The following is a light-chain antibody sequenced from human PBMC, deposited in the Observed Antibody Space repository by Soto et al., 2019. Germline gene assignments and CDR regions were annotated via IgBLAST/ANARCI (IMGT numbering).Light chain of an antibody. CDR1: QAIRND. CDR2: AAS. Sequence: DIQMTQSPSSLSASVGDRVTITCRASQAIRNDLGWYRQTRAKAPKGXIYAASSLESGVLSRFSGSGAGTEFTLTISSLQPEDSATYYCLQHKTYTRTFGQGTKVDIK. J-gene: IGKJ1*01. CDR3: LQHKTYTRT. V-gene: IGKV1-17*01.